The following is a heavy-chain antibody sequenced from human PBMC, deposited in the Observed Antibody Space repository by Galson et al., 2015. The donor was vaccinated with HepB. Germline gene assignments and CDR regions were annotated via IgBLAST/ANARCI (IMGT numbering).Heavy chain of an antibody. CDR2: INRDSTYI. CDR3: ARDPPLGAPFDY. CDR1: GFTFNDYN. Sequence: SLRLSCAASGFTFNDYNMIWVRQAPGTGLEWVSSINRDSTYIYYADSVRGRFTISRDNAKNSLYLQMNSLRVEDTAIYYCARDPPLGAPFDYWGQGTLVTVSS. D-gene: IGHD7-27*01. J-gene: IGHJ4*02. V-gene: IGHV3-21*01.